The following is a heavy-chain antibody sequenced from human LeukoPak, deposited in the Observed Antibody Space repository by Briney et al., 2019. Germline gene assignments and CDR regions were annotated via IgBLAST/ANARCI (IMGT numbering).Heavy chain of an antibody. J-gene: IGHJ4*02. CDR1: EYTFTGYY. D-gene: IGHD3-9*01. Sequence: ASVKVSCKASEYTFTGYYVNWVRQAPGQGLEWMGWINPNSGGTSYAQISQGRVTMTRDTSIGTAYMELSWLRSDDKAVYYCARASYKSFYDTFFDYWGQGSLVTVSS. CDR2: INPNSGGT. CDR3: ARASYKSFYDTFFDY. V-gene: IGHV1-2*02.